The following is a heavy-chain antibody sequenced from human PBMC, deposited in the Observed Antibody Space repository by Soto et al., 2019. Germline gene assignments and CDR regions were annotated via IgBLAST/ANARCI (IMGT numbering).Heavy chain of an antibody. CDR1: GFTFSSYA. J-gene: IGHJ6*02. V-gene: IGHV3-23*01. Sequence: CAASGFTFSSYAISWVRQAPGKGLEWVSAISGSGGSTYYADSVKGRFTISRDNSKNTLYLQMNSLRAEDTAVYYCAKEYGYFDWLLGPYYYGMDVWGQGTTVTVSS. CDR2: ISGSGGST. D-gene: IGHD3-9*01. CDR3: AKEYGYFDWLLGPYYYGMDV.